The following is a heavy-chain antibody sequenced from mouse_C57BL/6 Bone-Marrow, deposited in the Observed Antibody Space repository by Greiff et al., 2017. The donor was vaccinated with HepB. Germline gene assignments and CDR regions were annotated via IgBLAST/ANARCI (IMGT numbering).Heavy chain of an antibody. CDR3: ARFGNLLGWFAY. Sequence: QVQLQQSGAELVMPGASVKLSCKASGYTFTSYWMHWVKQRPGQGLEWIGEIDPSDSYTNYNQKFKGKSTLTVDKSSSTAYMQLSSLTSEDSAVYYCARFGNLLGWFAYWGQGTTLTVSS. CDR2: IDPSDSYT. D-gene: IGHD2-1*01. CDR1: GYTFTSYW. J-gene: IGHJ2*01. V-gene: IGHV1-69*01.